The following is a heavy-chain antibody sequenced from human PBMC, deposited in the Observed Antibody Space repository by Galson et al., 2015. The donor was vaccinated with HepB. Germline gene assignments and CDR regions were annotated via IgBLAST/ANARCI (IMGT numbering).Heavy chain of an antibody. J-gene: IGHJ3*02. CDR2: ISYDGSNK. V-gene: IGHV3-30*04. CDR1: GFTFSSYA. Sequence: LRLSCAASGFTFSSYAMHWVRQAPGKGLEWVAVISYDGSNKYYADSVKGRFTISRDNSKNTLYLQMNSLRAEDTAVYYCAKGRERREIDAFDIWGEGTMVTVSS. D-gene: IGHD1-1*01. CDR3: AKGRERREIDAFDI.